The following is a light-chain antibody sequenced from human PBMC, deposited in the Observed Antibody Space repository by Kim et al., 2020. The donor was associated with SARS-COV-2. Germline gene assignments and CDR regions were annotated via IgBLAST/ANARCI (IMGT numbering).Light chain of an antibody. V-gene: IGLV3-19*01. CDR3: KSRGSSGNHAV. CDR2: GKN. CDR1: SLRSYY. J-gene: IGLJ7*01. Sequence: SSELTQDPAVSVALGQTVRITCQGDSLRSYYASWYQQKPGQAPVLVIYGKNNRPSGIPDRFSGSSSGNTASLTITGAQAEDEADYYCKSRGSSGNHAVFG.